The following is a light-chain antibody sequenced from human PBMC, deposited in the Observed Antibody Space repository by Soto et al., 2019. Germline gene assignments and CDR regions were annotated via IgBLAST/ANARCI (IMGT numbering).Light chain of an antibody. CDR2: DAS. CDR3: PGYDSLPPT. J-gene: IGKJ5*01. Sequence: DIQITQTPSSLSASVGDRVTITCQASHDIKKYLNWYQERPGKAPKLLIYDASNLQTGVPSRFSGSGSGTHFTFTISSLQPEDIATYYCPGYDSLPPTFGQGTRLDIK. CDR1: HDIKKY. V-gene: IGKV1-33*01.